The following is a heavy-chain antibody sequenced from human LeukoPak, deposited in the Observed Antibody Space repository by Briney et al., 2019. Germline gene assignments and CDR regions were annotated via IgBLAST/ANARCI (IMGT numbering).Heavy chain of an antibody. Sequence: SETLSLTCAVYGGSFSGYYWSWIRQPPGKGLEWIGEINHSGSTNYNPSLKSRVTISVDTSKNQFSLKLSSVTAADTAVYYCASLIAAAGTEVDYGGQGTLVTVS. CDR3: ASLIAAAGTEVDY. V-gene: IGHV4-34*01. CDR2: INHSGST. J-gene: IGHJ4*02. CDR1: GGSFSGYY. D-gene: IGHD6-13*01.